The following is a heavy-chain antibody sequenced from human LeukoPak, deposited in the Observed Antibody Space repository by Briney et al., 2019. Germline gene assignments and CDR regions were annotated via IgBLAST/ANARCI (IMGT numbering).Heavy chain of an antibody. V-gene: IGHV4-38-2*02. J-gene: IGHJ4*02. CDR1: GYSISRGYY. CDR2: IHYSGNS. D-gene: IGHD3-3*01. CDR3: ARRDWSAYQLDF. Sequence: SETLSLTCNVSGYSISRGYYWGWIRQPPGRGLEWIGSIHYSGNSHYNPSLKTRDSISVDTSNNQLSLKLSSVTAADTAVYFCARRDWSAYQLDFWGRGILVVASS.